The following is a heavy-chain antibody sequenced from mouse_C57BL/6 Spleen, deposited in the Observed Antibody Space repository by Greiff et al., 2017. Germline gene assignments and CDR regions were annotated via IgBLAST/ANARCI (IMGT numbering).Heavy chain of an antibody. Sequence: LVEPGASVKLSCKASGYTFTEYTIHWVKQRSGQGLEWIGWFYPGSGSIKYNEKFKDKATLTAYKSSSTVYMELSRLTSEDSAVYFCARHEDRAPYYYAMDYWGQGTSVTVSS. CDR1: GYTFTEYT. J-gene: IGHJ4*01. V-gene: IGHV1-62-2*01. CDR2: FYPGSGSI. CDR3: ARHEDRAPYYYAMDY. D-gene: IGHD3-1*01.